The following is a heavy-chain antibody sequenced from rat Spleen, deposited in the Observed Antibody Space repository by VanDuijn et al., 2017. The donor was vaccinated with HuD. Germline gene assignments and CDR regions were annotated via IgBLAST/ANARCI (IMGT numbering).Heavy chain of an antibody. CDR3: TTVAADYYFDF. CDR2: ISTSGSNT. CDR1: GFTFSSFP. Sequence: EVQLVESGGGLVQPGRSMKLSCAASGFTFSSFPMAWVRQAPTKGLEWVATISTSGSNTYYPDSGKGRFTISRDNAESTLYLQMDSLRSEDTATYYCTTVAADYYFDFWGQGVMVTVSS. D-gene: IGHD1-2*01. J-gene: IGHJ2*01. V-gene: IGHV5-46*01.